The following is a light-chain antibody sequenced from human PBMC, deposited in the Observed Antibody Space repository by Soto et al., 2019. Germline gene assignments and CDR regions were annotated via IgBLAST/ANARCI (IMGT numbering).Light chain of an antibody. J-gene: IGLJ3*02. CDR3: QSSDSSLSDWV. V-gene: IGLV1-40*01. CDR1: SSNIGAGSD. Sequence: QSVLTQPPSVSGAPGQRVTISCTGSSSNIGAGSDVHWYQRLPGTAPKLLIYRNSNRPSGVPDRFSGSKSGTSASLAITGLQAEDEADYYCQSSDSSLSDWVFGGGTKVTVL. CDR2: RNS.